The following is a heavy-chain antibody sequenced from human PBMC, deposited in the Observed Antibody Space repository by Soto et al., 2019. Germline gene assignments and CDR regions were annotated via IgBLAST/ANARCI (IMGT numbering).Heavy chain of an antibody. Sequence: PSETLSLTCTVSGGSISSGGYYWSLIRQHPGKGLEWIGYIYYSGSTYYNPSLKSRVTISVDTSKNQFSLKLSSVTAADTAVYYCARHLLRWRYYFDCWGQGTLITVSS. D-gene: IGHD4-17*01. CDR3: ARHLLRWRYYFDC. CDR2: IYYSGST. V-gene: IGHV4-31*03. J-gene: IGHJ4*02. CDR1: GGSISSGGYY.